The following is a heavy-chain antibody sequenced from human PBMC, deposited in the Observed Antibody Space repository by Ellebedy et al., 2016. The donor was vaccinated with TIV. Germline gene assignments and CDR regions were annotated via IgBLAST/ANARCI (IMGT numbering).Heavy chain of an antibody. Sequence: GESLKISXAASGFTLRRYAMSWVRQALGKGLEWVASTGDDTFYADSVKGRFTISRDNSKNTLFLQMILLRAEDTAVYYCAKAYGVQFDFWGQGTLITVSS. V-gene: IGHV3-23*01. J-gene: IGHJ4*02. CDR1: GFTLRRYA. D-gene: IGHD4-17*01. CDR3: AKAYGVQFDF. CDR2: TGDDT.